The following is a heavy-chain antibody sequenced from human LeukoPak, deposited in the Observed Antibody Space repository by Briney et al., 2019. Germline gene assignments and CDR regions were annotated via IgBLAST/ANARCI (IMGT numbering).Heavy chain of an antibody. CDR1: GYTFTGYY. J-gene: IGHJ4*02. CDR2: INPNSGGT. Sequence: ASVKVSCKASGYTFTGYYMHWIRQAPGHGLEWMGWINPNSGGTNYTQKFQGRVTMTRDTSISTAYMELSRLRSDDTAVYYCAREIVGTTVYWGQGTLVTVSS. D-gene: IGHD1-26*01. CDR3: AREIVGTTVY. V-gene: IGHV1-2*02.